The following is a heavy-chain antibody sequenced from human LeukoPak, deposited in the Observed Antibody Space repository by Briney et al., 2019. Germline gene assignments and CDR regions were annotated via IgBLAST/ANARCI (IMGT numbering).Heavy chain of an antibody. CDR3: AKDRGRTAVAPPGIFDN. V-gene: IGHV3-23*01. D-gene: IGHD4-23*01. CDR1: GFTFSNYA. CDR2: ISGGGGAT. J-gene: IGHJ4*02. Sequence: GGSLRLSCAASGFTFSNYAMTWVRQAPGMGLQGVSSISGGGGATYSADSVKGRFTISRDNSKNTLYLQMNSLRVEDTAIYYCAKDRGRTAVAPPGIFDNWGQGTLVTVSS.